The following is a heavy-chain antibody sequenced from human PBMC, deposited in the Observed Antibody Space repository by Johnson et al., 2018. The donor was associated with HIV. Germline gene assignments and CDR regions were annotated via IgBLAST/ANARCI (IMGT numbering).Heavy chain of an antibody. CDR2: IRYDGSNK. J-gene: IGHJ3*02. D-gene: IGHD1-26*01. CDR1: GFTFSSYG. V-gene: IGHV3-30*02. CDR3: AKGEVGATEVDAFDI. Sequence: QVQLVESGGGLVQPGRSLRLSCAASGFTFSSYGMHWVRQAPGKGLEWVAFIRYDGSNKYYADSVKGRFTISRDNSKNTLYLQMNSLRAEDTAVYYCAKGEVGATEVDAFDIWGQGTMVTVSS.